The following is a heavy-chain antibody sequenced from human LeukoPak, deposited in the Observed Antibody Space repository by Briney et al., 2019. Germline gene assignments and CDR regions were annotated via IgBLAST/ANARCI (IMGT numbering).Heavy chain of an antibody. Sequence: SETLSLTCAVYGGSFSGYYWSWIRQPPGKGLAWIGEINHSGSTNYNPSLKSRVTISVDTSKNQFSLKLSSVTAADTAVYYCARGITIFGVVTTKLGYYYYGMDVWGQGTTVTVSS. V-gene: IGHV4-34*01. CDR1: GGSFSGYY. CDR3: ARGITIFGVVTTKLGYYYYGMDV. D-gene: IGHD3-3*01. CDR2: INHSGST. J-gene: IGHJ6*02.